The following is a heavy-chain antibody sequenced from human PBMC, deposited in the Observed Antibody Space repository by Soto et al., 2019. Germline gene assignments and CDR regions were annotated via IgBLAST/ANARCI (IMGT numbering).Heavy chain of an antibody. CDR3: AKDRDIVVVPAAMPSAFDY. CDR1: GFTFSSYA. V-gene: IGHV3-23*01. D-gene: IGHD2-2*01. CDR2: ISGSGGST. Sequence: GGSLRLSCAASGFTFSSYAMSWVRQAPGKGLEWVSAISGSGGSTYYADSVKGRFTISRDNSKNTLYLQMNSLRAEDTAVYYCAKDRDIVVVPAAMPSAFDYWGQGTLVTVSS. J-gene: IGHJ4*02.